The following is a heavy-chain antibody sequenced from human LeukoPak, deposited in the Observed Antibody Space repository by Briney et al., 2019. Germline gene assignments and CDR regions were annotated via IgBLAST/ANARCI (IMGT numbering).Heavy chain of an antibody. D-gene: IGHD3-10*01. V-gene: IGHV6-1*01. J-gene: IGHJ6*02. CDR3: AREGGGHYGSGSDYYYYGMDV. CDR2: TYYRSKWYN. CDR1: GDSVSSNSAA. Sequence: TSQTLSLTCAISGDSVSSNSAAWNWIRQSPSRGLEWLGRTYYRSKWYNDYAVSVKSRITINPDTSKNQFSLQLNSVTPEDTAVYYCAREGGGHYGSGSDYYYYGMDVWGQGTTVTVSS.